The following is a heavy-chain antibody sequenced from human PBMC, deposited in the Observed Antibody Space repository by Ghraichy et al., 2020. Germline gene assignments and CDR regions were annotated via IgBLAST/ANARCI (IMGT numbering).Heavy chain of an antibody. D-gene: IGHD1-26*01. Sequence: GGSPRLSCAASGFTFSSAWMSWVRQAPGKGLEWVCRIKSKTDGGTTDYIAPVNGRFTISRDDSKNTLYLQMNSLKTEDTAVYYCTTFAAGATVPWGLGTLVTVSS. CDR3: TTFAAGATVP. CDR2: IKSKTDGGTT. CDR1: GFTFSSAW. J-gene: IGHJ5*02. V-gene: IGHV3-15*01.